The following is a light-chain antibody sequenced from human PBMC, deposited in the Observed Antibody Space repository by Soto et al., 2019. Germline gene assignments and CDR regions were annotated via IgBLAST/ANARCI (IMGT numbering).Light chain of an antibody. Sequence: QLVLTQSPSASASLGASVKLTCTLSRGHSSYAIAWHQQQPEKGPRYLMKLNSDGSHTKGDGIPDRFSGSSSGAERYLTISSLQSEDEADYSCQTWGTGIQWVFGGGTKLTVL. CDR2: LNSDGSH. CDR3: QTWGTGIQWV. V-gene: IGLV4-69*01. CDR1: RGHSSYA. J-gene: IGLJ3*02.